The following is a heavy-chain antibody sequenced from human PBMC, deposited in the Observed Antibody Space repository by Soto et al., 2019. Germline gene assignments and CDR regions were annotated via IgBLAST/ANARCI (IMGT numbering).Heavy chain of an antibody. D-gene: IGHD1-26*01. V-gene: IGHV4-31*03. CDR3: ARGSDYVYFFDN. Sequence: QVQLQDSGPGLVKPSQTLSLTCTVSGGSVSSGGYYWIWIRQPPGKGLEWIGYISYSGNTFYNPYLNSRVTIAIDTSKNPFSLKLRSVPAADTALFYCARGSDYVYFFDNWGQGTLVPVSS. J-gene: IGHJ4*02. CDR2: ISYSGNT. CDR1: GGSVSSGGYY.